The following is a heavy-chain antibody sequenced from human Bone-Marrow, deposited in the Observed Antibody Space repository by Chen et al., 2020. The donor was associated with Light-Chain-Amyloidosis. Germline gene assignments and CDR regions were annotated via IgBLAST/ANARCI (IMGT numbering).Heavy chain of an antibody. CDR3: AKDINMVATSPPT. D-gene: IGHD5-12*01. J-gene: IGHJ5*02. CDR1: GFTFSHYA. V-gene: IGHV3-23*01. Sequence: EVQLLESGGTLVQPGGSLSLSCVGSGFTFSHYAMSWARQAPGKGLEWVSAISAGGDRTYYSDSVKGRFTISRDSSTVYLQMNSLRAEDTALYYCAKDINMVATSPPTWGQGTLVTVSS. CDR2: ISAGGDRT.